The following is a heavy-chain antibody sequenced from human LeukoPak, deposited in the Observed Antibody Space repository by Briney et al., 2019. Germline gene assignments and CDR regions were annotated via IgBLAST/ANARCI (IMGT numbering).Heavy chain of an antibody. Sequence: GGSLRLSCAASGFTFSSYGMHWVRQAPGKGLEWVANIKQDGSEKYYVDSVKGRFTVSRDNAKNSLYLQMNSLRAEDTAVYYCARSPRSGSYRIDYWGQGTLVTVSS. D-gene: IGHD1-26*01. V-gene: IGHV3-7*01. CDR2: IKQDGSEK. CDR1: GFTFSSYG. J-gene: IGHJ4*02. CDR3: ARSPRSGSYRIDY.